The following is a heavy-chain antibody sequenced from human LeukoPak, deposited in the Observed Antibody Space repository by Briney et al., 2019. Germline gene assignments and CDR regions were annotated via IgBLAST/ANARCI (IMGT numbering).Heavy chain of an antibody. CDR2: INSDGSAT. D-gene: IGHD3-22*01. J-gene: IGHJ4*02. CDR3: GSLTVVAKDH. CDR1: GFTFINYW. Sequence: GGSLRLSCAASGFTFINYWMHWVRQAPGKGLVYVAQINSDGSATAYADSVKGRFTISRDNAKNTLYLEMISLRAEDTAVYYCGSLTVVAKDHWGQGTLVTVSS. V-gene: IGHV3-74*01.